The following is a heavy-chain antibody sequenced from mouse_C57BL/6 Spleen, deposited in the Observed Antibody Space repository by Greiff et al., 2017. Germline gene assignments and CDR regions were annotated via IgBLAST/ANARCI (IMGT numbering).Heavy chain of an antibody. D-gene: IGHD1-1*01. Sequence: VQLKESGGGLVKPGGSLKLSCAASGFTFSDYGMHWVRQAPEKGLEWVAYISSGSSTIYYADTVKGRFTISRDNAKNTLFLQMTSLRSEDTAMYYCAVTTVVEYYAMDYWGQGTSVTVSS. CDR3: AVTTVVEYYAMDY. CDR2: ISSGSSTI. J-gene: IGHJ4*01. CDR1: GFTFSDYG. V-gene: IGHV5-17*01.